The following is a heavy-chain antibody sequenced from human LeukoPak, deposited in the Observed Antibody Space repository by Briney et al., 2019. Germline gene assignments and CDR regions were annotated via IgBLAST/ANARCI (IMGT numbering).Heavy chain of an antibody. CDR3: AASGFGFGELPSYYYYYMDV. V-gene: IGHV1-58*02. Sequence: SVKVSCKVSGLTFTRSAMQWVRQARGQRLECIGWIVVGSGNTKYAQKFQERVTFTRDMSTSTAYMELSSLRSEDTAVYYCAASGFGFGELPSYYYYYMDVWGKGTTVTISS. CDR2: IVVGSGNT. CDR1: GLTFTRSA. D-gene: IGHD3-10*01. J-gene: IGHJ6*03.